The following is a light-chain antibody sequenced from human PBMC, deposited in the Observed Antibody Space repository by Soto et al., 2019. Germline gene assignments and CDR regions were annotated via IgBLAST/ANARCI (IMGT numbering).Light chain of an antibody. Sequence: DIVMTQSPDSLAMSLGERATINCKSSQSVLHSSNNKNYLAWYQQKPGQPPKLLIYWASTRESGVPDRFSGSGSGTDFTLTITSLQAEDVAVYYCHQYYRSPRTFGQGTKVEIK. J-gene: IGKJ1*01. CDR1: QSVLHSSNNKNY. V-gene: IGKV4-1*01. CDR2: WAS. CDR3: HQYYRSPRT.